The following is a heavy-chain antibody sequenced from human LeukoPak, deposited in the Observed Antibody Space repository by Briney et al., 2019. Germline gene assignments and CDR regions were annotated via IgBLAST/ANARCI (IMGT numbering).Heavy chain of an antibody. V-gene: IGHV4-39*01. CDR2: IYYSGST. D-gene: IGHD1-26*01. J-gene: IGHJ3*02. CDR1: GGSISSSSYY. Sequence: LSETLSLTCTVSGGSISSSSYYWGWICQPPGKGLEWIGSIYYSGSTYYNPSLKSRVTISVDTSKNQFSLKLSSVTAADTAVYYCVSREDAFDIWGQGTMVTVSS. CDR3: VSREDAFDI.